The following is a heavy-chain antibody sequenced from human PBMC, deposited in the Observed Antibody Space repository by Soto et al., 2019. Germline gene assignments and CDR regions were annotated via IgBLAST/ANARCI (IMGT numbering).Heavy chain of an antibody. CDR2: IYATVTT. CDR3: VRDGTKTLRDWFDP. CDR1: GASISCFY. V-gene: IGHV4-4*07. Sequence: PSATLSLTGTVSGASISCFYLMWIRKSAGKGLEWIGRIYATVTTDYNPSLKSRVMMSVDTSKKQFSLKSRSVTAADTAVYYCVRDGTKTLRDWFDPWGQGISVTSPQ. D-gene: IGHD1-1*01. J-gene: IGHJ5*02.